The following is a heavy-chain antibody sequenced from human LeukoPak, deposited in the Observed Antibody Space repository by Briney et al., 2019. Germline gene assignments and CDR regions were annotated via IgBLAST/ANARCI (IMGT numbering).Heavy chain of an antibody. J-gene: IGHJ4*02. CDR2: ISAYNGNT. D-gene: IGHD2-8*01. V-gene: IGHV1-18*01. Sequence: ASVKVSCTASGYTFTSYGISWVRQAPGQGLEWMGWISAYNGNTNYAQKLQGRVTMTTDTSTSTAYMELRSLRADDTAVYYCARDRRMRLDRALSPFDYWGQGTLVTVSS. CDR3: ARDRRMRLDRALSPFDY. CDR1: GYTFTSYG.